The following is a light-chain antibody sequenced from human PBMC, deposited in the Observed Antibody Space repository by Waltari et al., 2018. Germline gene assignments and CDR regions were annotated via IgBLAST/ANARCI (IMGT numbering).Light chain of an antibody. Sequence: QSALSQPASVSGSPGQSISISCTGTRRDVGGHNYVSWYQQHPGKAPKLLIYEVTNRPSGVSNRFSGSKSGNAASLTISGLQAEDEGDYYCSSFSTSSTLLLFGGGTKLTVL. CDR2: EVT. V-gene: IGLV2-14*01. CDR1: RRDVGGHNY. J-gene: IGLJ2*01. CDR3: SSFSTSSTLLL.